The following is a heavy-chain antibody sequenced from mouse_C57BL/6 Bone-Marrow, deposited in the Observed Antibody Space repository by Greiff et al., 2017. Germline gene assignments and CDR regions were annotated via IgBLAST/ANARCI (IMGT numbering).Heavy chain of an antibody. CDR1: GYSFTDYN. CDR2: INPNYGTP. J-gene: IGHJ3*01. CDR3: ARNHYGSSWGFAY. Sequence: VQLQQSGPELVKPGASVKISCKASGYSFTDYNMNWVKQSNGKSLEWIGVINPNYGTPSYNQKFKGKATLTVDQSSSPAYMQLNSLTSEDSAVYYCARNHYGSSWGFAYWGQGTLVTVSA. D-gene: IGHD1-1*01. V-gene: IGHV1-39*01.